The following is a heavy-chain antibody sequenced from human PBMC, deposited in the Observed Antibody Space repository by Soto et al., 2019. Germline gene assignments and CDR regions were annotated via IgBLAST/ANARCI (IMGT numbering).Heavy chain of an antibody. CDR3: AKDHRIYPHAFDS. CDR2: ISDSGDIA. Sequence: GASLRLSCAASDFTFSTYTMSWVRQAPGRGLHWFATISDSGDIAYYVDSVKGRFTISRDNSRNTLYLQMTNLRAEDTALYYCAKDHRIYPHAFDSWGQGAMVTVSS. V-gene: IGHV3-23*01. D-gene: IGHD2-2*02. CDR1: DFTFSTYT. J-gene: IGHJ3*02.